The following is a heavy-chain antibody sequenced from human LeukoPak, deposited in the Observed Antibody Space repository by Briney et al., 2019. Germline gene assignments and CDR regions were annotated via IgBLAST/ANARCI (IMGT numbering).Heavy chain of an antibody. D-gene: IGHD2-2*01. CDR1: GFTFDDYA. V-gene: IGHV3-43*02. Sequence: PGGSLRLSCAASGFTFDDYAIHWVRQAPGKGLGWVSLISGDGGSTYYADSVRGRFTISRDNSKDSLYLQMNSLRTEDTALYFCAKDIEYCSTTSCSLFDDAFDIWGQGTMATVSS. J-gene: IGHJ3*02. CDR2: ISGDGGST. CDR3: AKDIEYCSTTSCSLFDDAFDI.